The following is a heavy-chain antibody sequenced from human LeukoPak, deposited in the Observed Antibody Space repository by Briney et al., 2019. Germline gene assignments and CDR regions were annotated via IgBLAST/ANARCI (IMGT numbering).Heavy chain of an antibody. V-gene: IGHV4-39*07. D-gene: IGHD3-22*01. Sequence: SETLSLTCTVSGGSISSSSYYWGWIRQPPGKGLEWIGSIYYSGSTYYNPSLKSRVTISVDTSKNQFSLKLSSVTAADTAVYYCARSRSYDSSGLNWGQGTLVTASS. CDR2: IYYSGST. J-gene: IGHJ4*02. CDR3: ARSRSYDSSGLN. CDR1: GGSISSSSYY.